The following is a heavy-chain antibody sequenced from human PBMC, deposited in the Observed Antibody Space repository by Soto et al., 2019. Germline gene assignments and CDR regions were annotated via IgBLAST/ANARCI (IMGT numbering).Heavy chain of an antibody. CDR3: ATGGTSCGVGRNHWFDP. J-gene: IGHJ5*02. D-gene: IGHD3-3*01. V-gene: IGHV4-59*13. Sequence: VQLHESGPGLVKPSETLSLTCSVSGVSMSGFYWSWIRQSPGQGLEWMGYIYYSGRTTYNPSLRSRVSISADMSKNQVFLNRTSVTAADTAVYFCATGGTSCGVGRNHWFDPWGPGKLVTVAA. CDR1: GVSMSGFY. CDR2: IYYSGRT.